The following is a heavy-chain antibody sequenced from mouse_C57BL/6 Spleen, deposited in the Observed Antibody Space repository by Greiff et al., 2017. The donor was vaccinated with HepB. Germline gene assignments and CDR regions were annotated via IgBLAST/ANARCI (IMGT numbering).Heavy chain of an antibody. Sequence: VQLQQPGAELVRPGSSVKLSCKASGYTFTSYWMDWVKQRPGQGLEWIGNIYPSDSETHYNQKFKDKATLTVDKSSSTAYMQLSSLTSEDSAVYYCARRGGKGAWFAYWGQGTLVTVSA. D-gene: IGHD2-1*01. J-gene: IGHJ3*01. V-gene: IGHV1-61*01. CDR2: IYPSDSET. CDR3: ARRGGKGAWFAY. CDR1: GYTFTSYW.